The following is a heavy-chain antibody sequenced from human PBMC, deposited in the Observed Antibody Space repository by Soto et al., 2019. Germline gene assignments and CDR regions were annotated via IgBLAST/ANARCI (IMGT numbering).Heavy chain of an antibody. CDR3: ARLGEKISGYSGYDIRSWFDP. D-gene: IGHD5-12*01. J-gene: IGHJ5*02. CDR1: GGSISSSSYY. CDR2: IYYSGST. V-gene: IGHV4-39*01. Sequence: QLQLQESGPGLVKPSETLSLTCTVSGGSISSSSYYWGWIRQPPGKGLEWIGSIYYSGSTYYNPSLKIRVTISVDTSKNQFSLKLSSVTAAHTAVYYCARLGEKISGYSGYDIRSWFDPWGQGTLVTVSS.